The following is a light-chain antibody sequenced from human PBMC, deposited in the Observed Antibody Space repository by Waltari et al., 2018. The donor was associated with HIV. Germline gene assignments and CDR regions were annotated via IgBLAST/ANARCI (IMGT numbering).Light chain of an antibody. J-gene: IGLJ3*02. CDR1: NSNVGNNF. Sequence: QSVLPQPPSTSKTPGQRVLMSCSGTNSNVGNNFVSWFQQVPGGAPKLVIYRNDRRPSGVPDRFSGAKSGSSATLAISGLQSDDEADYFCASWDDKLSHWVFGVGTKLTVL. CDR3: ASWDDKLSHWV. CDR2: RND. V-gene: IGLV1-47*01.